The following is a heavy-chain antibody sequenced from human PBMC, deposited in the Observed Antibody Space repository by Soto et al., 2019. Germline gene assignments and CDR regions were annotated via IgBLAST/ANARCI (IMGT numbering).Heavy chain of an antibody. CDR1: GGSISSYY. CDR2: IYYSGST. V-gene: IGHV4-59*01. Sequence: SETLSLTCTVSGGSISSYYWSWIRQPPGKGLEWIGYIYYSGSTNYNPSLKSRVTISVDTSKNQFSLKLSSVTAADTAVYYCARLKRVGATRRSFDYWGQGTLVTVSS. D-gene: IGHD1-26*01. CDR3: ARLKRVGATRRSFDY. J-gene: IGHJ4*02.